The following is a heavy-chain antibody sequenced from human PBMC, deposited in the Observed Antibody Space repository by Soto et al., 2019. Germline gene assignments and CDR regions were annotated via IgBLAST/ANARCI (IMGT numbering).Heavy chain of an antibody. CDR2: ISSSSTI. D-gene: IGHD5-18*01. CDR1: GLTFSSYS. CDR3: ARDSGYSYGPLDY. J-gene: IGHJ4*02. V-gene: IGHV3-48*01. Sequence: GGSLRLSCAASGLTFSSYSMNWVRQAPGKGLEWVSYISSSSTIYYADSVKGRFTISRDNAKNSLYLQVNSLRAEDTAVYYCARDSGYSYGPLDYWGQGTLVTVSS.